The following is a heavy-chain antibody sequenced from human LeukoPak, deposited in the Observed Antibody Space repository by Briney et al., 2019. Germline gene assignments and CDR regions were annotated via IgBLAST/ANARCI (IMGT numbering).Heavy chain of an antibody. CDR3: ARDLRYSSGWSASGMDV. V-gene: IGHV3-23*01. Sequence: GGSLRLSCAASGFTFSSYAMSWVRQAPGKGLEWVSAISGSGGSTYYADSVKGRFTISRDNSKNTLYLQMNSLRAEDTAVYYCARDLRYSSGWSASGMDVWGKGTTVTISS. D-gene: IGHD6-19*01. CDR2: ISGSGGST. CDR1: GFTFSSYA. J-gene: IGHJ6*03.